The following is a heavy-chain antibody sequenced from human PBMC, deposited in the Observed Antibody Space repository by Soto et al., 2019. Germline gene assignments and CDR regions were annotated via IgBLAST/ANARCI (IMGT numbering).Heavy chain of an antibody. J-gene: IGHJ4*02. V-gene: IGHV3-30*18. CDR1: GFTFSSYG. D-gene: IGHD6-19*01. CDR3: AKDPGIAVAGYFDY. Sequence: QVQLVESGGGVVQPGRSLRLSCAASGFTFSSYGMHWVRQAPGKGLEWVAVISYDGSNKYYADSVKGRFTISRDNSKNTLYLQMKSLRAEDTAVYFCAKDPGIAVAGYFDYWGQGTLVTVSS. CDR2: ISYDGSNK.